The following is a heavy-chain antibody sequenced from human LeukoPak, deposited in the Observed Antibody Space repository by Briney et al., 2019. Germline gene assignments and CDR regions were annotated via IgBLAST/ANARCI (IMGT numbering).Heavy chain of an antibody. V-gene: IGHV3-53*01. CDR3: ARDPRAMVRGLNGFDY. Sequence: PGGSLRLSCAASGFTVSSNYMSWVRQAPGKGLEWVSVIYSGGSTYYADSVKGRFTISRDNSKNTLYLQMNSLRAEDTAVYYCARDPRAMVRGLNGFDYWGQGTLVTVSS. J-gene: IGHJ4*02. CDR2: IYSGGST. CDR1: GFTVSSNY. D-gene: IGHD3-10*01.